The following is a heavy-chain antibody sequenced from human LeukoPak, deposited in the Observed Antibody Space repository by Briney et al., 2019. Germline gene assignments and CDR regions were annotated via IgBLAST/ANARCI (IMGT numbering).Heavy chain of an antibody. V-gene: IGHV3-23*01. D-gene: IGHD6-13*01. CDR2: ISGSGGST. Sequence: GGSLRLSCAASGFTFSSYAMSWVRQALGKGLEWVSAISGSGGSTYYADSVKGRFTISRDNSKNTLYLQMNSLRAEDTAVYYCAKATDWSSSWYFPLGYYYYGMDVWGQGTTVTVSS. CDR3: AKATDWSSSWYFPLGYYYYGMDV. CDR1: GFTFSSYA. J-gene: IGHJ6*02.